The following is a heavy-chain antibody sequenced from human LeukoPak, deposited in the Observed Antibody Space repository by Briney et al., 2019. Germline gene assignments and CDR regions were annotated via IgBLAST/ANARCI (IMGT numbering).Heavy chain of an antibody. CDR2: TSYSGST. J-gene: IGHJ2*01. Sequence: SETLSLTCTVSGGPICSYYWSWIRQPPGKRLEWIGYTSYSGSTDYNPSLKSRVTMSVDTSKNQFSLKLSSVTAADTAVYYCGRRTYYDTLTGYTYWYFDLWGRGTLVTVSS. D-gene: IGHD3-9*01. CDR1: GGPICSYY. V-gene: IGHV4-59*01. CDR3: GRRTYYDTLTGYTYWYFDL.